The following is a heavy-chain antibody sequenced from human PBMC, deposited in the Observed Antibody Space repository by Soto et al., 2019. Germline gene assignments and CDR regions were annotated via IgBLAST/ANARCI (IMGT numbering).Heavy chain of an antibody. J-gene: IGHJ5*02. CDR1: GASISSTYW. CDR2: IYHTGTT. V-gene: IGHV4-4*02. Sequence: SETLSLTCFVSGASISSTYWWNWVRQTPGKRLEWIGQIYHTGTTSYNPSLKNRATISLDKSNNQFSLRLTSMTAADTAVYYCAPLPPRIVVVMPVLPPGGQGT. D-gene: IGHD2-15*01. CDR3: APLPPRIVVVMPVLPP.